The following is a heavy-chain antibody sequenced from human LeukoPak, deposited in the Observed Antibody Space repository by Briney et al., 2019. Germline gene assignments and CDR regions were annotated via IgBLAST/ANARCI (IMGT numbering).Heavy chain of an antibody. V-gene: IGHV3-23*01. D-gene: IGHD2-15*01. CDR1: GFTFSSYW. CDR3: AKAPVTSCRGAFCYPFDY. Sequence: GGSLRLSCAASGFTFSSYWMSWVRQAPGKGLEWVSAMSSSDDGRYYAASVRGRFTISRDTSRSTLYLQMNSLRAEDAAVYYCAKAPVTSCRGAFCYPFDYWGQGTLVTVSS. CDR2: MSSSDDGR. J-gene: IGHJ4*02.